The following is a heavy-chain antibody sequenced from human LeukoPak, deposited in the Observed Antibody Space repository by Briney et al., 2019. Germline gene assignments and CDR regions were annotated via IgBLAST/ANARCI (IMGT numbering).Heavy chain of an antibody. Sequence: SETLSLTCTVSGGSISSSSYYWGWIRQPPGKGLEWIGSIYYSGSTYYNPSLKSRVTISVDTSENHISLRLTSVTAADTAVYYCAREGGPYRPLDYSGQGTLVTVSS. CDR1: GGSISSSSYY. V-gene: IGHV4-39*02. CDR2: IYYSGST. J-gene: IGHJ4*02. CDR3: AREGGPYRPLDY.